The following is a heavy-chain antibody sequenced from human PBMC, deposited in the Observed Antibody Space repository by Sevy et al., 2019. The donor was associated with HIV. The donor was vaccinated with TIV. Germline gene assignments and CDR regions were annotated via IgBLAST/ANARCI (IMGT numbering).Heavy chain of an antibody. J-gene: IGHJ4*02. CDR3: ARAPGGYYFYYLDS. Sequence: GGSLRLSCAASGFTFSSFNMNWVRQAPGKGLEWVSSISSTSGYIFYADSVKDRFTISRDNAKNSLYLQMNSLRAEDTAVYYCARAPGGYYFYYLDSWGQGTLVTVSS. CDR2: ISSTSGYI. V-gene: IGHV3-21*01. D-gene: IGHD3-22*01. CDR1: GFTFSSFN.